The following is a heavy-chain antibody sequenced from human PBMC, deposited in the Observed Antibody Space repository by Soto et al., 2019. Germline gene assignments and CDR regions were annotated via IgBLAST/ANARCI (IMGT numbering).Heavy chain of an antibody. CDR2: MNPNSGNT. J-gene: IGHJ5*02. Sequence: EASVTVSCKASGYTFTSYDINWVRQAPGQGLEWMGWMNPNSGNTGYAQKFQGRVTMTRNTSISTAYMELSSLRSEDTAVYYCATPPRYDFLKNGSAPGGRETLVTVS. CDR3: ATPPRYDFLKNGSAP. D-gene: IGHD3-9*01. CDR1: GYTFTSYD. V-gene: IGHV1-8*01.